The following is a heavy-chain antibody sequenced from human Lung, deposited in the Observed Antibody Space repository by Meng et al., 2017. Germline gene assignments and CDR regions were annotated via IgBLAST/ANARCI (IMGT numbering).Heavy chain of an antibody. CDR3: ARGPTTMAHDFDY. J-gene: IGHJ4*02. D-gene: IGHD4-11*01. Sequence: QWRLQQWGAGLLKPSETLSLTCVVSGGSFSDYHWSWIRQPPGKGLEWIGEINHSGSTNYNPSLESRATISVDTSQNNLSLKLSSVTAADSAVYYCARGPTTMAHDFDYWGQGTLVTVSS. CDR2: INHSGST. CDR1: GGSFSDYH. V-gene: IGHV4-34*01.